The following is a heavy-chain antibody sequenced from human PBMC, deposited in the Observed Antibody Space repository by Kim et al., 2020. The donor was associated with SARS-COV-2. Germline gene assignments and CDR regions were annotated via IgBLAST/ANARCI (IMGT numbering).Heavy chain of an antibody. J-gene: IGHJ6*02. CDR3: ARLTGTTLLGYSYYYGLDV. V-gene: IGHV4-59*01. CDR1: GASIGTYY. D-gene: IGHD1-7*01. CDR2: IYYGGSA. Sequence: SETLSLTCAVSGASIGTYYWSWIRQPPGKGLEWIGYIYYGGSANYNPSLKSRVSISLDTSKNQFSLRLSSVTAADTAVYFCARLTGTTLLGYSYYYGLDVWGPGTTVTVSS.